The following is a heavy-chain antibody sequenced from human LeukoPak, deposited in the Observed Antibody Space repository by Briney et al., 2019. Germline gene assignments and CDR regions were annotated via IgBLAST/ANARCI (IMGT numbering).Heavy chain of an antibody. V-gene: IGHV3-33*06. CDR2: TWYDGSNK. Sequence: GGSLRLSCAAAGFTFRQYGVPWLRQAPGKGLEWVAVTWYDGSNKYYIDSVKGRFTISRDNSKNTLFLPMSDLRAEDTALYYCSKDRNVAVAGFASWGQGTLVTVSS. D-gene: IGHD6-19*01. CDR3: SKDRNVAVAGFAS. CDR1: GFTFRQYG. J-gene: IGHJ4*02.